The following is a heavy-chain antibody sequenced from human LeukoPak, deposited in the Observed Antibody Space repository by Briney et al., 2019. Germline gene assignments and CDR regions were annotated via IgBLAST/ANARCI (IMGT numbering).Heavy chain of an antibody. D-gene: IGHD2-15*01. J-gene: IGHJ6*02. CDR3: AKGLGYCSGGSCDPYYYYGMDV. CDR1: GLTFSSYD. Sequence: GGSLRLSCAALGLTFSSYDMSWVRQAPGKGLECVSAISRRGGRPYYADSVKGRFTISRDNSKNTPYLQMNSLRAEDTAVYYCAKGLGYCSGGSCDPYYYYGMDVWGQGTTVTVSS. CDR2: ISRRGGRP. V-gene: IGHV3-23*01.